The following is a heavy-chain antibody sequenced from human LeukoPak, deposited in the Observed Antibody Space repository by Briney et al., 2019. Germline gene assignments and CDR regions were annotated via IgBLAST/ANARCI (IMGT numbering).Heavy chain of an antibody. CDR1: GFTFSSYN. J-gene: IGHJ6*02. D-gene: IGHD1-26*01. Sequence: GSLRLSCAASGFTFSSYNMNWVRQAPGKGLEWVSYISTTSTYIYYADSLKGRFTISRDNARNSLYLQMNGLRADDTAVYYCARHLPPGTYGMDVWGQGTTVTVSS. CDR3: ARHLPPGTYGMDV. CDR2: ISTTSTYI. V-gene: IGHV3-21*01.